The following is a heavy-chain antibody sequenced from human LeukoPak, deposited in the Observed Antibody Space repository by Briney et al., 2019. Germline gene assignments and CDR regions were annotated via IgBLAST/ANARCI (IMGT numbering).Heavy chain of an antibody. CDR1: GFTFSSYA. CDR2: ISYDGSNK. D-gene: IGHD3-9*01. J-gene: IGHJ6*04. V-gene: IGHV3-30*04. CDR3: ARDLVYDILTGYYSSNYGMDV. Sequence: GGSLRLSCAASGFTFSSYAMHWVRQAPGKGLEWVAVISYDGSNKYYADSVKGRFTISRDNSKNTLYLQMNSLRVEDTAVYYCARDLVYDILTGYYSSNYGMDVWGKGTTVTVSS.